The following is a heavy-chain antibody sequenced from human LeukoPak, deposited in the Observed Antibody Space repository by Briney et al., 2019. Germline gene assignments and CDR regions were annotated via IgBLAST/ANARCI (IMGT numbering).Heavy chain of an antibody. CDR2: INPSGGST. CDR1: GYTFSSYY. CDR3: ARGSYYGSVDY. J-gene: IGHJ4*02. Sequence: ASAKVSCKTSGYTFSSYYIHWVRQAPGQGLEWMGIINPSGGSTNYAQKFQGRVTMTRDTSISTAYMELSRLRSDDTAVYYCARGSYYGSVDYWGQGTLVTVSS. V-gene: IGHV1-2*02. D-gene: IGHD3-10*01.